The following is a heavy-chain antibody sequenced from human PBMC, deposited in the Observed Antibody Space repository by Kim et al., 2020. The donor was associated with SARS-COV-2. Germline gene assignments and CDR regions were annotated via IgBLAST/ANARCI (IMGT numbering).Heavy chain of an antibody. J-gene: IGHJ4*02. CDR2: INSDGSST. CDR1: GFTFSSYW. D-gene: IGHD3-22*01. CDR3: ARDGDYYDSSGYWDFDY. Sequence: GGSLRLSCAASGFTFSSYWMHWVRQAPGKGLVWVSRINSDGSSTSYADSVKGRFTISRDNAKNTLYLQMNSLRAEDTAVYYCARDGDYYDSSGYWDFDYWGQGTLVTVSS. V-gene: IGHV3-74*01.